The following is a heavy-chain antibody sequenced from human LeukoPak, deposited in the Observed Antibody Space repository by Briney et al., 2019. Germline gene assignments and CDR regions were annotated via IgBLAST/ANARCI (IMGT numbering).Heavy chain of an antibody. CDR3: ARHARYSYGYQDY. D-gene: IGHD5-18*01. CDR2: IYYSGST. V-gene: IGHV4-39*01. J-gene: IGHJ4*02. CDR1: GGSISSRSYY. Sequence: PSETLSLTCTVSGGSISSRSYYWGWIRQPPGKGLEGIGSIYYSGSTYYNPSLKSRVTISVDTSKNQFSLKLSSVTAADTAVYYCARHARYSYGYQDYWGQGTLLTVSS.